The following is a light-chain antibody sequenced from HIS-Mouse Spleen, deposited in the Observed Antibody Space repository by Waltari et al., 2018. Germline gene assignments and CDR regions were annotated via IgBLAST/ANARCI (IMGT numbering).Light chain of an antibody. CDR1: SSNIGSNY. CDR3: AAWDDSLSGPV. CDR2: RNN. V-gene: IGLV1-47*02. J-gene: IGLJ3*02. Sequence: QSVLTQPPSASGTPGQRVPSSCPGSSSNIGSNYVYLYQQLPGTAPKPLSYRNNQRPSGVPARFAGSKSGTSASLAISGLRSEDEADYYCAAWDDSLSGPVFGGGTKLTVL.